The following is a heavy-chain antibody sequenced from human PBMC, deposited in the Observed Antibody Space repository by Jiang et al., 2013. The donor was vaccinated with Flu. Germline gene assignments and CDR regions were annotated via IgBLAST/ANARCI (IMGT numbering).Heavy chain of an antibody. V-gene: IGHV3-72*01. Sequence: VKGRFTISRDDSKNSLYLQLNSLKIEDTAVYFCARPRGGRPMTVRYFDYWGQGTLVTVSS. J-gene: IGHJ4*02. CDR3: ARPRGGRPMTVRYFDY. D-gene: IGHD3-22*01.